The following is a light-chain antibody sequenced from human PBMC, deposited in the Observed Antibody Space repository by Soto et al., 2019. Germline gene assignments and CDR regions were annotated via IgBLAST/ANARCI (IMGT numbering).Light chain of an antibody. CDR1: SSDVGGYNY. CDR2: EVS. Sequence: QSALTQPPSASGSPGQSVTISCTGTSSDVGGYNYVSWYQQHPGKAPKLMIYEVSKRPSGVTDRFSGSKSGNTASLTVSGLQAEDEADYYCSSSAGSNVVFGGGTKLTVL. J-gene: IGLJ2*01. V-gene: IGLV2-8*01. CDR3: SSSAGSNVV.